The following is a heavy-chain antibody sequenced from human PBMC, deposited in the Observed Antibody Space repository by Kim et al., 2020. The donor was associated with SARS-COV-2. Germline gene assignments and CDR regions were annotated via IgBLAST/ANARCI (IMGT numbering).Heavy chain of an antibody. CDR2: ISGSGGST. CDR3: AQGGIVVVIGY. CDR1: GFTFSSYA. J-gene: IGHJ4*02. D-gene: IGHD3-22*01. V-gene: IGHV3-23*01. Sequence: GGSLRLSCAASGFTFSSYAMSWVRQAPGKGLEWVSAISGSGGSTYYADSVKGRFTISRDNSKNTLYLQMNSLRAEDTAVYYCAQGGIVVVIGYWGQGTLVTVSS.